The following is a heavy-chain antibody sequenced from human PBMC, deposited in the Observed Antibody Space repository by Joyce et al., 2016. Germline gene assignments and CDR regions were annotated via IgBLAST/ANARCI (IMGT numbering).Heavy chain of an antibody. V-gene: IGHV3-7*03. J-gene: IGHJ4*02. D-gene: IGHD1-14*01. Sequence: EVHLVESGGGLVQPGWSLRLSCAASGFTFSSYWMSWVRQVPGKGLERVANIKKDGSESYYVDSVKCRFTISRDNTKNSLYLQMNSLRVEDTAVYYCASPGTRYWGQGTLVTVSS. CDR2: IKKDGSES. CDR1: GFTFSSYW. CDR3: ASPGTRY.